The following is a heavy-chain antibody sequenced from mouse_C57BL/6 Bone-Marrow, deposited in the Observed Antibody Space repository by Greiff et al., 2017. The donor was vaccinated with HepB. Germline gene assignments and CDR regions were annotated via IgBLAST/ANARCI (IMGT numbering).Heavy chain of an antibody. CDR3: ARLLSDYFDY. J-gene: IGHJ2*01. D-gene: IGHD1-1*01. CDR2: IRNKANGYTT. CDR1: GFTFTDYY. V-gene: IGHV7-3*01. Sequence: EVQVVESGGGLVQPGGSLSLSCAASGFTFTDYYMSWVRQPPGKALEWLGFIRNKANGYTTEYSASVKGRFTISRDNSQSILYLQMNALRAEDSATYYCARLLSDYFDYWGQGTTLTVSS.